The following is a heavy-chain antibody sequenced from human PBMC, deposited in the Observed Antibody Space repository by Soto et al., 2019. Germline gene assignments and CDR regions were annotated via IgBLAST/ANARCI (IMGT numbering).Heavy chain of an antibody. CDR1: GFTFSSYS. J-gene: IGHJ4*02. Sequence: EVQLVESGGGLVKPGGSLRLSCAASGFTFSSYSMNWVRQAPGKGLEWVSSISSSSSYIYYADSVKGRFTISRDNAKNSLYLQMNSLRAEDTAVYYCARIKKFRSSWYEDFDYWGQGTLVTVSS. CDR3: ARIKKFRSSWYEDFDY. CDR2: ISSSSSYI. V-gene: IGHV3-21*01. D-gene: IGHD6-13*01.